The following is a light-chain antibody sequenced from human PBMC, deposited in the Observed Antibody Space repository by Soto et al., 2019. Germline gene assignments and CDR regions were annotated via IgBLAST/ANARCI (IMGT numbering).Light chain of an antibody. CDR2: GAS. V-gene: IGKV3-20*01. CDR1: QSVSSNF. CDR3: QQYCSSPRT. J-gene: IGKJ1*01. Sequence: EIVLTQSPGTLSLSPGERATLSCRASQSVSSNFLAWYQPRPGQAPRLLIYGASNRATGIPDRFSGSGSGRDFTLTISRLESEDFAVYYCQQYCSSPRTVGQGTKVEIK.